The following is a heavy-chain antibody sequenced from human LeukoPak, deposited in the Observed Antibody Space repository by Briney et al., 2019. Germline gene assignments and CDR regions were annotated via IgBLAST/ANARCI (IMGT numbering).Heavy chain of an antibody. Sequence: GESLKIFCKGSGYSFTSYWIGWVRQMPGKGLEWMGIIYPGDSDTRYSPSFQGQVTISADKSISTAYLQWSSLKASDTAMYYCARQNRPAPYGMDVWGQGTTVTVSS. V-gene: IGHV5-51*01. CDR1: GYSFTSYW. CDR2: IYPGDSDT. CDR3: ARQNRPAPYGMDV. J-gene: IGHJ6*02.